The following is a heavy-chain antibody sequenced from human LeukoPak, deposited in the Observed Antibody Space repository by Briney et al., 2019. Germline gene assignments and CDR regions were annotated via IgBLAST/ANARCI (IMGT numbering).Heavy chain of an antibody. CDR1: GFTFGDYA. CDR3: TRPFPLYRGQVHYFDY. J-gene: IGHJ4*02. D-gene: IGHD2/OR15-2a*01. Sequence: GGSLRLSCTASGFTFGDYAMSWVRQAPGKGLEWVGFIRSKAYGGTTEYAASVKGRFTISRDDSKSIAYLQMNSLKTEDTAVYYCTRPFPLYRGQVHYFDYWGQGTLVTVSS. V-gene: IGHV3-49*04. CDR2: IRSKAYGGTT.